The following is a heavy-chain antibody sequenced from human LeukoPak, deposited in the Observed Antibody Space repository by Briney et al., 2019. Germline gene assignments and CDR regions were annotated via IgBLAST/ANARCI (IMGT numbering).Heavy chain of an antibody. V-gene: IGHV3-23*01. CDR3: AKVPAGNKVEY. Sequence: GGSLRLSCAASGVTFTNYAMTWVRQAPGKGLEWVSGISISGGSTDYADSVKGRFTISRDNSKNTLYLQMNSRRAEDTAVYYCAKVPAGNKVEYWGQGPLVTVSS. CDR1: GVTFTNYA. D-gene: IGHD6-19*01. J-gene: IGHJ4*02. CDR2: ISISGGST.